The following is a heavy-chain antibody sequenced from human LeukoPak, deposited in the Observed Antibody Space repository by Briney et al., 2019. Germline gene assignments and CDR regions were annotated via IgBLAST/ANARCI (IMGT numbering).Heavy chain of an antibody. CDR3: ARGIYGGNSFQYFQH. CDR2: ISYDGSNK. J-gene: IGHJ1*01. CDR1: GFTFSSYA. Sequence: PGGSLRLSCAASGFTFSSYAMHWVRQAPGKGLEWVAVISYDGSNKYYADSVKGRFTISRDNSKNTLYLPMNSLRAEDTAVYYCARGIYGGNSFQYFQHWGQGTLVTVSS. V-gene: IGHV3-30-3*01. D-gene: IGHD4-23*01.